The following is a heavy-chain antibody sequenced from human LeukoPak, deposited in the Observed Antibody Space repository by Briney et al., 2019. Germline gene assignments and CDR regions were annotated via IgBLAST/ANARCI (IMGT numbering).Heavy chain of an antibody. CDR1: GGSISSYY. CDR3: ARGDSSSWYSRSKGAFDY. D-gene: IGHD6-13*01. V-gene: IGHV4-59*01. Sequence: SETLSLTCTVSGGSISSYYWSWIRQPPGKGLEWIGYIYYSGSTNYNPSLKSRVTISVDTSKNQFSLKLSSVTAADTAVYYCARGDSSSWYSRSKGAFDYWGQGTLVTVSS. CDR2: IYYSGST. J-gene: IGHJ4*02.